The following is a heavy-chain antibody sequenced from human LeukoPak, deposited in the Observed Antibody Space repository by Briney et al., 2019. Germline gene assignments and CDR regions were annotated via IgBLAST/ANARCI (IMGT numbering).Heavy chain of an antibody. J-gene: IGHJ4*02. CDR3: AKDLYGDYGFDY. Sequence: GGSLRLSCAASGFTFSNAWMSWVRQAPGKGLEWVGRIKSKTDGGTTDYAAPVKGRFTISRDDSKNTLYLQMNSLRAEDTAVYYCAKDLYGDYGFDYWGQGTLVTVSS. CDR2: IKSKTDGGTT. D-gene: IGHD4-17*01. CDR1: GFTFSNAW. V-gene: IGHV3-15*01.